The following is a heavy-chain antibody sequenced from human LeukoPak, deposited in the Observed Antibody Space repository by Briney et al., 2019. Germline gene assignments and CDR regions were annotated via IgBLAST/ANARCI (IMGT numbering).Heavy chain of an antibody. Sequence: SETLSLTCAVYGGSFSGYYWSWIRQPPGKGLEWIGEINHSGSTNYNPSLKSRVTISVDTSKNQFSLKLSSVTAADTAVYYCARGNILSGYCFDFWGQGALVTVSS. CDR1: GGSFSGYY. D-gene: IGHD3-9*01. V-gene: IGHV4-34*01. CDR2: INHSGST. J-gene: IGHJ4*02. CDR3: ARGNILSGYCFDF.